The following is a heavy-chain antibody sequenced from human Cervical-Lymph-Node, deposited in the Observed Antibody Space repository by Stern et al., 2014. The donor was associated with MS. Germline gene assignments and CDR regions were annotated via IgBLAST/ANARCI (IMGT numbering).Heavy chain of an antibody. CDR2: IDYSGGT. V-gene: IGHV4-59*01. CDR3: ARLTTVTAFDY. Sequence: QVHLQESGPGLVKPSETLSLTCTVSGGSISSYYWRRLRQPPGKGLEWIGYIDYSGGTNYNPSLKSRVTISVDTSKNQFSLKLSSVTAADTAVYHCARLTTVTAFDYWGQGTLVTVSS. CDR1: GGSISSYY. D-gene: IGHD4-17*01. J-gene: IGHJ4*02.